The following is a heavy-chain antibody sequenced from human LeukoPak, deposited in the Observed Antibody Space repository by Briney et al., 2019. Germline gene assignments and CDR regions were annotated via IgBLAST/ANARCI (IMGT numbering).Heavy chain of an antibody. CDR2: IYYSGST. D-gene: IGHD6-13*01. V-gene: IGHV4-39*01. CDR1: GGSISSSSYY. J-gene: IGHJ4*02. Sequence: SETLSLTCTVSGGSISSSSYYWGWIRQPPGKGLEWIGSIYYSGSTYYNPSLKSRVTISVDTSKNQFSLKLSSVTAADTAVYYCAGIAAAYYYFDYWGQGTLVTVSS. CDR3: AGIAAAYYYFDY.